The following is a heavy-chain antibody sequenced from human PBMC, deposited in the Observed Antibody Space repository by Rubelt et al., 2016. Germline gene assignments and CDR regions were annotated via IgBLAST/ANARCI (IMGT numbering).Heavy chain of an antibody. Sequence: QVQLQQWGAGLLKPSETLSLTCAVYGGSFSGYYWSWIRQPPGKGLEWIGEINHSGSTSYNTSLKSRVNISVDTSKNQFSLKLGVVTAADPAVYYCGRGRLGYGRDGWGQGTSVTVSS. CDR3: GRGRLGYGRDG. J-gene: IGHJ6*02. V-gene: IGHV4-34*01. CDR1: GGSFSGYY. D-gene: IGHD3-16*01. CDR2: INHSGST.